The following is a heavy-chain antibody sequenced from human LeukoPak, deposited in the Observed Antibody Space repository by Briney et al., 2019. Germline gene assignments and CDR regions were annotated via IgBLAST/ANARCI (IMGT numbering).Heavy chain of an antibody. CDR2: IRSKAYGGTT. V-gene: IGHV3-49*04. CDR3: TRDRPQDYYDSSGYYYPPLFDC. CDR1: GFTFGDYA. D-gene: IGHD3-22*01. Sequence: GGSLRLSCTASGFTFGDYAMSWVRQAPGKGLEWVGFIRSKAYGGTTEYAASVKGRFTISRDDSKSIAYLQMNSLKTEDTAVYYCTRDRPQDYYDSSGYYYPPLFDCWGQGPLVTVSS. J-gene: IGHJ4*02.